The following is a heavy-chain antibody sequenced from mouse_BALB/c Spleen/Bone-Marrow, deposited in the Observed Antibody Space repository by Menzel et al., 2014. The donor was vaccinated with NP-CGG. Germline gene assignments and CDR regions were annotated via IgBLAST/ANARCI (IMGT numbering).Heavy chain of an antibody. CDR2: TNSNGGST. CDR1: GFTFSSYG. D-gene: IGHD2-1*01. V-gene: IGHV5-6-3*01. Sequence: VQLKESGGGLVQPGGSLKLSCAASGFTFSSYGMSWVRQTPDKRLELVASTNSNGGSTYYPDSVKGRFTISRDNAKKTLSLQMSSLKSEDTAVYYCARGNYGNYVDYFDYWGQGTTLTVSS. J-gene: IGHJ2*01. CDR3: ARGNYGNYVDYFDY.